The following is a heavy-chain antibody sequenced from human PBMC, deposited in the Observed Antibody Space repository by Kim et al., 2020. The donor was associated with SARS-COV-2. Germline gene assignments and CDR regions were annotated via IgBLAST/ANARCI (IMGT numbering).Heavy chain of an antibody. CDR2: IIPIFGTA. V-gene: IGHV1-69*13. D-gene: IGHD3-10*01. CDR3: ARDQVNPNYYGSGSYYKRVAFYYGMDV. CDR1: GGTFSSYA. Sequence: SVKVSCKASGGTFSSYAISWVRQAPGQGLEWMGGIIPIFGTANYAQKFQGRVTITADESTSTAYMELSSLRSEDTAVYYCARDQVNPNYYGSGSYYKRVAFYYGMDVWGQGTTVTVSS. J-gene: IGHJ6*02.